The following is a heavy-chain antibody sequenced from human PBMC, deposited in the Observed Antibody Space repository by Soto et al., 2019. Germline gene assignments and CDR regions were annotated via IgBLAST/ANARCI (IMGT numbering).Heavy chain of an antibody. CDR1: GVTIGSHC. CDR2: IYSGGST. D-gene: IGHD2-21*01. J-gene: IGHJ2*01. V-gene: IGHV3-53*04. Sequence: PVGFLRVRWTASGVTIGSHCGSWVRKAKGKGLEWVSVIYSGGSTYYADSVKGRFTISRHNSKSTLYLQMNSLRAEDTAVYYCASLSSHPCVISIYSYSDLWGRGTLVTVSS. CDR3: ASLSSHPCVISIYSYSDL.